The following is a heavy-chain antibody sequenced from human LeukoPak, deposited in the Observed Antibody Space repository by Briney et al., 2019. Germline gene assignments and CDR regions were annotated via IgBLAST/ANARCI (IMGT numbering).Heavy chain of an antibody. CDR3: ASLLWFGELSPVSWFDP. D-gene: IGHD3-10*01. Sequence: SETLSLTCTVSGGSISSSSYYWGWIRQPPGKGLEWIGSIYYSGSTYYNPSLKSRVTISVDTSKNQFSLKLSSVTAADTAVYYCASLLWFGELSPVSWFDPWGQGTLVTVSS. CDR1: GGSISSSSYY. CDR2: IYYSGST. J-gene: IGHJ5*02. V-gene: IGHV4-39*01.